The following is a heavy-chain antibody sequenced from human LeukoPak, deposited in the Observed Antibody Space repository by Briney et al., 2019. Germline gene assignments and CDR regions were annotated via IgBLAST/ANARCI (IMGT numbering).Heavy chain of an antibody. Sequence: GGSLKLSCAASGFTFSSYAMSWVRQAPGKGLEWVSAIIGSGSSTYYADSVKGRFTISRDNSKNTLFLQMNSLRAEDTAVYYCAKDRAQQLVLDFWGQGTLVTVSS. CDR3: AKDRAQQLVLDF. D-gene: IGHD6-13*01. CDR2: IIGSGSST. J-gene: IGHJ4*02. V-gene: IGHV3-23*01. CDR1: GFTFSSYA.